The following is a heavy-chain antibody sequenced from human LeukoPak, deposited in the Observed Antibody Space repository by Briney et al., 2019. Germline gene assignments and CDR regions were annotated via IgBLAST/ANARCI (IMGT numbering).Heavy chain of an antibody. CDR3: ATGVYGGDYDWFDP. Sequence: ASVKVSCKASGGTFSSYAISWVRQAPGQGLEWMGRIIPIFGTANHAQKFQGRVTITTDESTSTAYMELSSLRSEDTAVYYCATGVYGGDYDWFDPWGQGTLVTVSS. D-gene: IGHD4-23*01. CDR2: IIPIFGTA. CDR1: GGTFSSYA. V-gene: IGHV1-69*05. J-gene: IGHJ5*02.